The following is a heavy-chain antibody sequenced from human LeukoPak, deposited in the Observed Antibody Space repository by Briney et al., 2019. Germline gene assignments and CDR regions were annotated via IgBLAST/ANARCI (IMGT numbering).Heavy chain of an antibody. CDR1: GFTFSSYG. Sequence: GGSLRLSCAVSGFTFSSYGMHWIRQAPGKGLEWVAVISYDGSNKYYADSVKGRFTISRDNSKNALYLQMNSLRPDDTAIYFCARQEARNYYYEGLDYWGQGNLVTVSS. D-gene: IGHD3-22*01. V-gene: IGHV3-30*03. J-gene: IGHJ4*02. CDR2: ISYDGSNK. CDR3: ARQEARNYYYEGLDY.